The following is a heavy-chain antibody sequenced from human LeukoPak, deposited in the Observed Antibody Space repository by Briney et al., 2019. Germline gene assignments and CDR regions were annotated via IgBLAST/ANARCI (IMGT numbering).Heavy chain of an antibody. CDR1: GYTFTSYA. CDR2: IDTNTGNP. Sequence: ASVKVSCKASGYTFTSYAMNWVRQAPGQGLEWMGWIDTNTGNPTYAQGFTGRFVFSLDTSVSTAYLQISSLKAEDTAVYYCARDPGTAERYYYYYYMDVWGKGTTVTVSS. D-gene: IGHD1-1*01. J-gene: IGHJ6*03. CDR3: ARDPGTAERYYYYYYMDV. V-gene: IGHV7-4-1*02.